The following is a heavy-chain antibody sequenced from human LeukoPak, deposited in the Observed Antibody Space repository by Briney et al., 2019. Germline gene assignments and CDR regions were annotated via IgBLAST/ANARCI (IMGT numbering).Heavy chain of an antibody. J-gene: IGHJ2*01. V-gene: IGHV3-48*03. CDR3: ARDSSRDSYNYGTLLALSPNKDWYFDL. D-gene: IGHD5-24*01. CDR2: ISSSGSTI. CDR1: GFTFSSYE. Sequence: GGSLRLSCAASGFTFSSYEMNWVRQAPGKGLEWVSYISSSGSTIYCADSVKGRFTISRDNAKNSLYLQMNSLRAEDTAVYYCARDSSRDSYNYGTLLALSPNKDWYFDLWGRGTLVTVSS.